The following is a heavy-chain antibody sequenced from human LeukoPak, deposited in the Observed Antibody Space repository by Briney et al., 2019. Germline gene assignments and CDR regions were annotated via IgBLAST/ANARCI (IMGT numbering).Heavy chain of an antibody. Sequence: ASVKVSCKASGYTFTSYGISWVRQAPGQGLEWMGWISAYNGNTNYAQKLQGRVTMTTDTSTSTAYMELRSLRSDDTAVYYCARDLQPTLAARRAGNDYWGQGTLVTVSS. D-gene: IGHD6-6*01. V-gene: IGHV1-18*01. J-gene: IGHJ4*02. CDR2: ISAYNGNT. CDR3: ARDLQPTLAARRAGNDY. CDR1: GYTFTSYG.